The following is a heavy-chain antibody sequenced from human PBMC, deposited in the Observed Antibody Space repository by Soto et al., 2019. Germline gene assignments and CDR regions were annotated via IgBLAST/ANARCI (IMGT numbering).Heavy chain of an antibody. D-gene: IGHD2-15*01. CDR3: AGFVVPASRNSDFDY. Sequence: SETLSLTCTVSGISVSTSDYYWGWVRQPPGKGLDWIGNIYYSGSTFYNPSLRSRVTLSVDTSKNQFSLRLNSVTVADTAVYFCAGFVVPASRNSDFDYWGQGTPVTVSS. CDR1: GISVSTSDYY. V-gene: IGHV4-39*01. J-gene: IGHJ4*02. CDR2: IYYSGST.